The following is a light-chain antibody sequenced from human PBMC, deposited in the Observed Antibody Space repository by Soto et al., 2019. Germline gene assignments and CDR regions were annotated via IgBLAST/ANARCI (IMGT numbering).Light chain of an antibody. Sequence: EIVLTQSPATLSLSPGERAALSCRASQSVSSYLAWYQQKPGQAPRLLIYDASKRATGIPARFSGSGSGTDFTLTISSPVPEDFAVYFCQQRSNWPSTFGGGTKVEI. CDR1: QSVSSY. J-gene: IGKJ4*01. CDR3: QQRSNWPST. CDR2: DAS. V-gene: IGKV3-11*01.